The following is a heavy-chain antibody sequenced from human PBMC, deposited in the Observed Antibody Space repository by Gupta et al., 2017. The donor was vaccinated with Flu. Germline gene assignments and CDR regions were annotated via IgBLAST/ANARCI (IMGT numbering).Heavy chain of an antibody. D-gene: IGHD5-18*01. V-gene: IGHV3-23*01. CDR3: AKADTAMVLGGGFDY. J-gene: IGHJ4*02. CDR1: GFTFSSYA. Sequence: EVQLLESGGGLVQPGGSLRLSCAASGFTFSSYAMSWFRQAPGKGLEWVSAISGSGGSTYYADSVKGRFTISRDNSKNTLYLQMNSLRAEDTAVYYCAKADTAMVLGGGFDYWGQGTLVTVSS. CDR2: ISGSGGST.